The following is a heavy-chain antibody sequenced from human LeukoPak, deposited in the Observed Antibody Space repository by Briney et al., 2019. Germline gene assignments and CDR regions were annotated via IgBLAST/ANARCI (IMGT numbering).Heavy chain of an antibody. CDR2: ISSIGSTI. V-gene: IGHV3-11*01. J-gene: IGHJ5*02. Sequence: GGSLRLSCAASGFTFSDYYMSWIRQAPGKGLEWVSYISSIGSTIYYADSVKGRFTISRDKAKNSLYLKMNRLRAEDTAVYYCARRYGSGSYYNDLNWFDPWGQGTLVTVSS. CDR1: GFTFSDYY. CDR3: ARRYGSGSYYNDLNWFDP. D-gene: IGHD3-10*01.